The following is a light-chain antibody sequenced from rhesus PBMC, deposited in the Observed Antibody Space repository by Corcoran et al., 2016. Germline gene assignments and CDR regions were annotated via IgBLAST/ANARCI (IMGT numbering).Light chain of an antibody. J-gene: IGKJ1*01. CDR1: PGISSY. V-gene: IGKV1-32*02. Sequence: DIQMSQSPSSLSASVGDRVTITCRASPGISSYLNWYQQKPGKAPKLLIYYANSLASGVPSRLSGSGSGTDFTLTISSLQPEDFATYYCQQGNSNPPTFGQGTKVEIK. CDR3: QQGNSNPPT. CDR2: YAN.